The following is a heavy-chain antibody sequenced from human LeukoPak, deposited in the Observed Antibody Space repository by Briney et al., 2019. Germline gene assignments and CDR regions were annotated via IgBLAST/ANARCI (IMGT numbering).Heavy chain of an antibody. D-gene: IGHD3-22*01. CDR3: AKGDSSGYYGYDAFDI. Sequence: GGSLRLSCAASGFTFSSYAMSWVRQAPGKGLEWVSAISGSGGSTYYADSVKGRFTISRDNSKNTLYLQMNSLRAEDTAVYYCAKGDSSGYYGYDAFDIWGQGTMVAVSS. V-gene: IGHV3-23*01. J-gene: IGHJ3*02. CDR1: GFTFSSYA. CDR2: ISGSGGST.